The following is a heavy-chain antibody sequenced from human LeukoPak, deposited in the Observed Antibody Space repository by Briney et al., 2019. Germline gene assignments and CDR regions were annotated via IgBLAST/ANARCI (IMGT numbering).Heavy chain of an antibody. CDR2: IYYSGST. D-gene: IGHD3-22*01. CDR1: GGSISSGDYY. J-gene: IGHJ4*02. V-gene: IGHV4-61*08. Sequence: SETLSLTCTVSGGSISSGDYYWSWIRQPPGKGLEWIGYIYYSGSTNYNPSLKSRVTISVDTSKNQFSLKLSSVTAADTAVYYCARGVDYYDSSGLDYWGQGTLVTVSS. CDR3: ARGVDYYDSSGLDY.